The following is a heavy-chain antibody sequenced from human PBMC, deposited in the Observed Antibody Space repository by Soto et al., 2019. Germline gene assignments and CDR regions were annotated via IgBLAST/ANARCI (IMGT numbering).Heavy chain of an antibody. CDR3: EGSGTHYDILTHTTYYYGMVV. J-gene: IGHJ6*02. CDR1: GFTFSSYT. CDR2: ISSSNSYV. V-gene: IGHV3-21*01. Sequence: DVQLVESGGGLVKPGGSLRLSCAASGFTFSSYTMNWVRQAPGKGLEWVSSISSSNSYVYYADSVKGRFTISRDNATNSLFLQMNRLRAEDTAVYYCEGSGTHYDILTHTTYYYGMVVWGHGTTVTVSS. D-gene: IGHD3-9*01.